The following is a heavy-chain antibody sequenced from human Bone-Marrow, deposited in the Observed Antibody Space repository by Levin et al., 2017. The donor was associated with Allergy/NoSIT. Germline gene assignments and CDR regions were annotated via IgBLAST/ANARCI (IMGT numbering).Heavy chain of an antibody. V-gene: IGHV4-31*03. CDR2: IYHSGNT. CDR3: TGEDGSTIDY. D-gene: IGHD1/OR15-1a*01. J-gene: IGHJ4*02. CDR1: GGSISSGGNY. Sequence: SETLSLTCTVSGGSISSGGNYWSWIRQQPGKGLEWIGYIYHSGNTYYNPSLKSRVMISVDTSKNQFSLKVSSVTAADTAVYYCTGEDGSTIDYWGQGILVTVSS.